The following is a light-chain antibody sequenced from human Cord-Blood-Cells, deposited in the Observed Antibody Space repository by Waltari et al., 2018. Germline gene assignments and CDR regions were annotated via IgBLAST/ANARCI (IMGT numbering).Light chain of an antibody. V-gene: IGKV1-39*01. CDR1: QSISSY. CDR2: AAS. J-gene: IGKJ1*01. CDR3: QQNYSTPPT. Sequence: LQMTQAPSSLSSSVGDRVPITCRASQSISSYLNWYQQKPGKAPKLLIYAASSLQSGVPSRFSGSGSGTDFTLTISSLQPEDFATYYCQQNYSTPPTFGQGTKVEIK.